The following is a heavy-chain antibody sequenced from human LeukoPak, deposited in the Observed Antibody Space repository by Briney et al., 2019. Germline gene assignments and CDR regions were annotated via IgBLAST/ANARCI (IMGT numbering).Heavy chain of an antibody. CDR1: GFTFSDYY. CDR3: VKLVVVTATYWYFDV. CDR2: IKHDEIEN. D-gene: IGHD2-21*02. Sequence: GGSLRLSCAASGFTFSDYYMSWIRQAPGKGLEWVANIKHDEIENYLADSVTGRFTISRDNAENSLFLQMNSLRPDDTALYFCVKLVVVTATYWYFDVWGRGTPITVSS. V-gene: IGHV3-7*01. J-gene: IGHJ2*01.